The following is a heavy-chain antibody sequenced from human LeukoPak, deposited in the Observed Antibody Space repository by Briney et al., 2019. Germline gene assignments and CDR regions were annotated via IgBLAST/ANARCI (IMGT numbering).Heavy chain of an antibody. CDR1: GFMFSSSW. D-gene: IGHD5-18*01. V-gene: IGHV3-7*01. CDR3: ARDAAYGYDRFDY. J-gene: IGHJ4*02. CDR2: IKEDGSDK. Sequence: GGSLRLSCAASGFMFSSSWMTWVRQAPGKGLEWVANIKEDGSDKNYVDSMKGRFTISRDNAKNSLYLQMNSLRAEDTAVYYCARDAAYGYDRFDYWGQGTQVTVSS.